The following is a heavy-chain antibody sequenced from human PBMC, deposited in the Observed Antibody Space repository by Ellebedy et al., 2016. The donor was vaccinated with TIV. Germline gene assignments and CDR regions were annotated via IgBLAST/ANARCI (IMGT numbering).Heavy chain of an antibody. D-gene: IGHD6-13*01. CDR2: IRSKAYGGTT. CDR3: TRDLTTLAAAGTGIYYYTMDV. Sequence: GESPKISXTASGFTFGDYAMSWVRQAPGKGLEWVSFIRSKAYGGTTEYAASVKGRFTISRDDSKSIAYLQMNSLKAEDTAVYYCTRDLTTLAAAGTGIYYYTMDVWGQGTTVTVSS. V-gene: IGHV3-49*04. J-gene: IGHJ6*02. CDR1: GFTFGDYA.